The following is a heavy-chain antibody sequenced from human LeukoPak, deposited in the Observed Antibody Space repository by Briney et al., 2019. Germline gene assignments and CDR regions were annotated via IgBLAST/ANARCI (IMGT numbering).Heavy chain of an antibody. CDR3: ARGGWNYARYYFDY. CDR2: NNHSGST. Sequence: SETLSLTCAVYGGSFSGYYWSWIRQPPGKGLEWVGENNHSGSTNYNPSLKSRVTISVDTSKNQFSLKLSSVTAADTAVYYCARGGWNYARYYFDYWGQGTLVTVSS. D-gene: IGHD1-7*01. V-gene: IGHV4-34*01. J-gene: IGHJ4*02. CDR1: GGSFSGYY.